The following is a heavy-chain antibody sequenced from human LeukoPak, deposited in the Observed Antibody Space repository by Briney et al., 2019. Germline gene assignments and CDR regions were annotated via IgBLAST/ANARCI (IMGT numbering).Heavy chain of an antibody. J-gene: IGHJ4*01. CDR2: IYSWGST. V-gene: IGHV3-53*01. D-gene: IGHD6-13*01. CDR1: GFTVSSNY. Sequence: GGPLRLSCSASGFTVSSNYMSWVRQAPGKGLEWVSVIYSWGSTYYAEPVKGRFTISRDNSKNTLYLQMNSLRAEDTAVYYCARDQGWQQLPHDWGQGTLVTVSS. CDR3: ARDQGWQQLPHD.